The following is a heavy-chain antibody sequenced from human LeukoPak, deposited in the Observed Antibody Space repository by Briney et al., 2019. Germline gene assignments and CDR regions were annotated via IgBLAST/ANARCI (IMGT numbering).Heavy chain of an antibody. CDR3: ARVIRDLFGYYYGMDV. D-gene: IGHD3-10*01. CDR2: IYTSGST. J-gene: IGHJ6*02. Sequence: PSETLSLTCTVSGGSISSYYWSWIRQPAGKGLEWIGRIYTSGSTNYNPSLKSRATMSVDTSKNQFSLKLSSVTAADTAVYYCARVIRDLFGYYYGMDVWGQGTTVTVSS. V-gene: IGHV4-4*07. CDR1: GGSISSYY.